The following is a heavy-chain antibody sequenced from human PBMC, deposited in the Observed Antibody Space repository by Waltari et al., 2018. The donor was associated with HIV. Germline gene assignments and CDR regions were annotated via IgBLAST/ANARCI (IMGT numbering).Heavy chain of an antibody. CDR2: ISGSGGST. V-gene: IGHV3-23*01. J-gene: IGHJ4*02. CDR1: GFTFSSVA. D-gene: IGHD6-6*01. CDR3: AKVEYSSSSGEN. Sequence: EVQLLESGGGLVQPGGSLRLSCEASGFTFSSVAMCWVRQAPGKGLEWVSAISGSGGSTYYADSVKGRFTISRDNSKNTLYLQMNSLRAEDTAVYYCAKVEYSSSSGENWGQGTLVTVSS.